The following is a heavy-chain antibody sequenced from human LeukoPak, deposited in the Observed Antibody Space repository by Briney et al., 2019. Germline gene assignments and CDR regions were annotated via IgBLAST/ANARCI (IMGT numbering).Heavy chain of an antibody. CDR1: GFTFINYS. J-gene: IGHJ6*04. CDR3: AELGITMIGGV. D-gene: IGHD3-10*02. Sequence: GGSLRLSCAASGFTFINYSLNWVRQTPEKGLEWVSSISPSSTGIYYADSVKGRFTISRDNAKNSLFLQMNSLRAEDTAVYYCAELGITMIGGVWGKGTTVTISS. CDR2: ISPSSTGI. V-gene: IGHV3-21*01.